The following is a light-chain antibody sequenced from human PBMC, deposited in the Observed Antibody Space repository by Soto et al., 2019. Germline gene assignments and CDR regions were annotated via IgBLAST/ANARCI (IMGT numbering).Light chain of an antibody. CDR2: AAS. J-gene: IGKJ5*01. Sequence: DIQMTQSPSTLAGSLCGRFTLTCCSSHNIDRWLAWYQQKPGKAPKLLSYAASSLQSGVPSRFSGSGAGTDFTLTISSLQPEDFATYYCQQSYSTPITFGQGTRLEIK. V-gene: IGKV1-39*01. CDR3: QQSYSTPIT. CDR1: HNIDRW.